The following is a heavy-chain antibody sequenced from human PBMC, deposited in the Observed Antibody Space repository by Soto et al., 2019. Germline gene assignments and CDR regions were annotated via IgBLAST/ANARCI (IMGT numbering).Heavy chain of an antibody. CDR1: GGTFSSYA. D-gene: IGHD2-15*01. Sequence: SVKVSCKASGGTFSSYAISWVRQAPGQGLEWMGGIIPIFGTANYAQKFQGRVTITADESTSTAYMELSSLRSEDTAVYYCARDSTSYCSGGSCRTGWFDPWGQGTLVTVSS. CDR2: IIPIFGTA. J-gene: IGHJ5*02. CDR3: ARDSTSYCSGGSCRTGWFDP. V-gene: IGHV1-69*13.